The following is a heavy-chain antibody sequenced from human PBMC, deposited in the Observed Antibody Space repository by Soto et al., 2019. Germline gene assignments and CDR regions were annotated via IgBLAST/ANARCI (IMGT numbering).Heavy chain of an antibody. CDR1: GFTFSSNS. V-gene: IGHV3-48*02. D-gene: IGHD3-3*01. J-gene: IGHJ5*02. CDR2: ISSSSSTI. CDR3: ARVIWSGHLTSDL. Sequence: EVQVVESGGGLVQPGGSLRLSCAASGFTFSSNSMNWVRQAPGKGQEWISYISSSSSTIYADSVKGRFTISRDNAKNSLYLQMNSRRDEEPAVYYCARVIWSGHLTSDLWGQGTLVTVSS.